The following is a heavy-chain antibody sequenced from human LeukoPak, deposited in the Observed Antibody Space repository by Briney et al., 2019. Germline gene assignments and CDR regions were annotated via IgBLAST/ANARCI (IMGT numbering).Heavy chain of an antibody. J-gene: IGHJ4*02. V-gene: IGHV1-69*05. D-gene: IGHD3-22*01. CDR3: ARVLSYYDSSGYPPLD. CDR2: IIPIFGTA. Sequence: SVKVSCKASGGTFSSYAISWVRQAPGQGLEWMGRIIPIFGTANYAQKFQGRVTITTDESTSTAYMELSSLRSEDTAVYYCARVLSYYDSSGYPPLDWGQGTLVTVSS. CDR1: GGTFSSYA.